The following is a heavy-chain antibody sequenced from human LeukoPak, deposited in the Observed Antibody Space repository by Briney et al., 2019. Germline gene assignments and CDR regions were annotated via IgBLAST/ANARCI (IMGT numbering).Heavy chain of an antibody. J-gene: IGHJ3*02. Sequence: PGGSLRLSCAASGFTFSSYGMHWVRQAPGKGLEWVAVISYDGSNKYYADSVKGRFTISRDNSKNTLYLQMNSLRAEDTAVYYCARDRDYYDSSGPDAFDIWGQGTMVTVSS. CDR3: ARDRDYYDSSGPDAFDI. D-gene: IGHD3-22*01. CDR1: GFTFSSYG. CDR2: ISYDGSNK. V-gene: IGHV3-30*03.